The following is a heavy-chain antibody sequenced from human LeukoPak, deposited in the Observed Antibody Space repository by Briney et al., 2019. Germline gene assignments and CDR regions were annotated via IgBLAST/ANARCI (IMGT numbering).Heavy chain of an antibody. CDR2: INHSGST. Sequence: SETLSLTCAVYGGSFSGYYWSWIRQPPGKGLEWIGEINHSGSTNYNPSLESRVTISVDTSKNQFSLKLSSVTAADTAVYYCARAGDGYSYRTYYYYTDVWGKGTTVTVSS. CDR1: GGSFSGYY. D-gene: IGHD5-24*01. J-gene: IGHJ6*03. CDR3: ARAGDGYSYRTYYYYTDV. V-gene: IGHV4-34*01.